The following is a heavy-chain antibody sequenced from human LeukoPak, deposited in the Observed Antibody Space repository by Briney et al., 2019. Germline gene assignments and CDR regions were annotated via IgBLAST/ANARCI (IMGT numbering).Heavy chain of an antibody. J-gene: IGHJ4*02. V-gene: IGHV4-39*01. CDR2: IYYSGST. D-gene: IGHD6-13*01. CDR3: ATIAAAGKLHDY. CDR1: GGSISSSSYY. Sequence: PSETLSLTCTVSGGSISSSSYYWGWIRQPPGKGLEWIGSIYYSGSTYYNPSLKSRVTISVDTSKNQFSLKLSSVTAADTAVYYCATIAAAGKLHDYWGQGTLVTVSS.